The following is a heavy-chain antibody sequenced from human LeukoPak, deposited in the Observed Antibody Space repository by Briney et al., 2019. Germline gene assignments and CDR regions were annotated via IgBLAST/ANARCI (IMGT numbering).Heavy chain of an antibody. CDR2: INPNSGGT. CDR1: GYTFTGYY. V-gene: IGHV1-2*02. D-gene: IGHD3-10*01. Sequence: ASVKVPCKASGYTFTGYYMHWVRQAPGQGLEWMGWINPNSGGTNYAQKFQGRVTMTRDTSISTAYMELSRLRSDDTAVYYCARSSARGGEFIPAPSDYWGQGTLVTVSS. CDR3: ARSSARGGEFIPAPSDY. J-gene: IGHJ4*02.